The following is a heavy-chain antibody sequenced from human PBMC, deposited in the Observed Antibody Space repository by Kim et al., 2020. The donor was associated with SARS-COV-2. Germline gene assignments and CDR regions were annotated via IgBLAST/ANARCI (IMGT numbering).Heavy chain of an antibody. D-gene: IGHD6-19*01. CDR3: ARAGGWLDFVY. CDR2: T. Sequence: TYDADSVKGRFTISRDHSKNTLYLQMNSLRAEDTAVYYCARAGGWLDFVYWGQGTLVTVSS. V-gene: IGHV3-66*01. J-gene: IGHJ4*02.